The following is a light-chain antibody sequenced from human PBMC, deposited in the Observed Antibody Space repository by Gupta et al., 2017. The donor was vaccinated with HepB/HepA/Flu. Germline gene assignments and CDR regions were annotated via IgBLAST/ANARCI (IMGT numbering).Light chain of an antibody. J-gene: IGLJ1*01. CDR3: QSYDSTLSIYV. V-gene: IGLV1-40*01. Sequence: QSVLTQPPSVSGAPGQRVTIPCTGSSSNLGAGDATHGYQQIPGTAPRLLIYDKNKRPAGVPDRFSGSKSGTSASLAISGLPAEDEGDYYCQSYDSTLSIYVFGTGTKVTVL. CDR2: DKN. CDR1: SSNLGAGDA.